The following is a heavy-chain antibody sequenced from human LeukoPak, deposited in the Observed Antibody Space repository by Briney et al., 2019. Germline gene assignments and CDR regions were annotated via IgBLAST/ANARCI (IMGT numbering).Heavy chain of an antibody. CDR2: IIPILGIA. D-gene: IGHD2-21*02. CDR1: GCTFSSYA. Sequence: SVKVSCKASGCTFSSYAISWVRQAPGQGLEWMGRIIPILGIANYAQKFQGRVTITADKSTSTAYMELSSLRSEDTAVYYCARDGYCGGDCDARPLDYWAREPWSPSPQ. J-gene: IGHJ4*02. V-gene: IGHV1-69*04. CDR3: ARDGYCGGDCDARPLDY.